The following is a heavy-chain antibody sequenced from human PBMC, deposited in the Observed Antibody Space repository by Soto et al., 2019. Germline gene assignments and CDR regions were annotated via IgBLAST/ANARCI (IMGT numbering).Heavy chain of an antibody. J-gene: IGHJ4*02. CDR2: IWYDGNKK. CDR3: VVDTSGLLDY. D-gene: IGHD3-22*01. V-gene: IGHV3-33*03. CDR1: VFTLSSNG. Sequence: PGGSLRLSCAASVFTLSSNGMHWVRQAPGKGLEWVAVIWYDGNKKYYGDSVRGRFTISRDNSKNSLYLEMNSLRAEDTAVYYCVVDTSGLLDYWGQGTLVTVSS.